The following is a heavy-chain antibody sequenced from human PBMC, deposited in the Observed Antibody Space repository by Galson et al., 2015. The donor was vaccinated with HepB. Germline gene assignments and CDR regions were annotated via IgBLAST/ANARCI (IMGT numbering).Heavy chain of an antibody. V-gene: IGHV3-30*02. CDR2: IRYDGSNK. CDR3: AKDRARLVVPAAIDY. CDR1: GFTFSSYG. D-gene: IGHD2-2*02. J-gene: IGHJ4*02. Sequence: SLRLSCAASGFTFSSYGMHWVRQAPGKGLEWVAFIRYDGSNKYYADSVKGRFTISRDNSKNTLYLQMNSLRAEDTAVYYCAKDRARLVVPAAIDYWGQGTLVTVSS.